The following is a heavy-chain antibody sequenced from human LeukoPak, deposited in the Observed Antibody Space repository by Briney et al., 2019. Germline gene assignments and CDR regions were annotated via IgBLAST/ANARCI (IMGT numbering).Heavy chain of an antibody. CDR3: ARPGRGGYYDSSGFEPYYFDY. Sequence: GESLKISCKGSGYSFTSYWIGWVRQMPGKGLEWMGIIYPGDSDTRYSPSFQGQVTISADKSISTPYLQWSSLKASDTAMYYCARPGRGGYYDSSGFEPYYFDYWGQGTLVTVSS. CDR2: IYPGDSDT. J-gene: IGHJ4*02. CDR1: GYSFTSYW. D-gene: IGHD3-22*01. V-gene: IGHV5-51*01.